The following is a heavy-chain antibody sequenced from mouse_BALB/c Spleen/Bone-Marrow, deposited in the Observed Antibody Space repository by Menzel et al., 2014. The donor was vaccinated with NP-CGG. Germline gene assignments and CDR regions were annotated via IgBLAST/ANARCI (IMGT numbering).Heavy chain of an antibody. V-gene: IGHV4-1*02. Sequence: VQLQESGGGLVQPGGSLKLSCTASGFDFSRYWMSWVRQAPGKGLQWIGEINPESSTVNYTPALKDKFIISRDNAKNALYLQVSKVRSEDSALYYCTRLTYYGLADYWGQGTTRTVSS. CDR3: TRLTYYGLADY. CDR2: INPESSTV. J-gene: IGHJ2*01. D-gene: IGHD1-2*01. CDR1: GFDFSRYW.